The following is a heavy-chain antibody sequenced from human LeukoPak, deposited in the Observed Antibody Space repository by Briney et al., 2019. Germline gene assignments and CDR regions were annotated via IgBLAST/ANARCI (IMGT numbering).Heavy chain of an antibody. CDR1: GGSLSSYY. Sequence: SETLSLTCTVSGGSLSSYYWSWIRQPAGKGLEWIGRIYTSGSTNYNPSLKSRVTISVDKSKNQFSLKLSPVTAADTAVYYCARDLEYSSSTNAFDIWGQGTMVTVSS. J-gene: IGHJ3*02. D-gene: IGHD6-6*01. CDR2: IYTSGST. V-gene: IGHV4-4*07. CDR3: ARDLEYSSSTNAFDI.